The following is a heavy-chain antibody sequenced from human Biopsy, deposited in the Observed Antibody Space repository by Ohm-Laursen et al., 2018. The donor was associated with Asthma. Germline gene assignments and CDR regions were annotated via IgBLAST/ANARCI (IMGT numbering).Heavy chain of an antibody. CDR3: AREGGDYLSGYYYYYGMDV. CDR1: GFTFSNFA. Sequence: GSLRLSCSAAGFTFSNFAMTWVRQAPGKGLEWVSSITGSGGGTYYADSVKGRFTVSRDNSKNALYLQMNSLRAEDTAVYYCAREGGDYLSGYYYYYGMDVWGQGTTVTVSS. V-gene: IGHV3-23*01. D-gene: IGHD4-17*01. CDR2: ITGSGGGT. J-gene: IGHJ6*02.